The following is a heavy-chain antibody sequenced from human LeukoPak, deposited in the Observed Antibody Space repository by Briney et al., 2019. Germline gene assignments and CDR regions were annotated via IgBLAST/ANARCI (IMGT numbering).Heavy chain of an antibody. Sequence: GGSLRLSCAASGFTFRSYWMHWVRQTPGKGLMWVSRIHPDGSTTAYADSVKGRFTISRDNAKNTLYLQMNSLRVEDTAVYYCARDSAGLTWGQGTLVTVSS. CDR3: ARDSAGLT. V-gene: IGHV3-74*01. CDR1: GFTFRSYW. CDR2: IHPDGSTT. D-gene: IGHD6-19*01. J-gene: IGHJ5*02.